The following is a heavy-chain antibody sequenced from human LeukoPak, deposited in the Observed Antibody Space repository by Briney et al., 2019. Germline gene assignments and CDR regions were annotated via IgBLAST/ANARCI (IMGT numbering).Heavy chain of an antibody. V-gene: IGHV3-30*01. D-gene: IGHD4-17*01. CDR2: ISYDGSNK. CDR3: ARDQGDYEVNWFDP. CDR1: GFTFSSYA. Sequence: PGGSLRLSCAASGFTFSSYAMHWVRQAPGKGLEWVAVISYDGSNKYYADSVKGRFTISRDNSKNTLYLQMNSLRAEDTAVYYCARDQGDYEVNWFDPWGQGTLVTVPS. J-gene: IGHJ5*02.